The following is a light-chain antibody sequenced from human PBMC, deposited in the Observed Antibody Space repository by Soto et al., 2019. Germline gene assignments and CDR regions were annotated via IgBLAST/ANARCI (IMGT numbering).Light chain of an antibody. CDR2: GAS. V-gene: IGKV3-20*01. J-gene: IGKJ3*01. CDR3: QQYSSSPPEFT. Sequence: EIVLTQSPGTLSLSPGDRATLSCRASQSISSSYLACYQQRPGQAPRLLIFGASYRATGIPDRFSGSGSGTDFTLTISRLEPEDFAVYYCQQYSSSPPEFTFGPGTRVDSK. CDR1: QSISSSY.